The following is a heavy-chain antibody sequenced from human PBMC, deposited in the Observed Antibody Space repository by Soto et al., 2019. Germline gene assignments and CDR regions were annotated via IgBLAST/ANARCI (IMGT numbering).Heavy chain of an antibody. J-gene: IGHJ5*02. V-gene: IGHV3-21*01. CDR1: GFTFRSFT. D-gene: IGHD6-13*01. CDR2: ISSNSAYI. CDR3: TRDASRDSSARGWFDP. Sequence: PGSSLKISCAASGFTFRSFTMNWVRQAPGKGLEWVSTISSNSAYIYYTDALRGRFTISRDNAKNSLHLQMNSLRAEDTAVYYCTRDASRDSSARGWFDPWGPGTLVTVSS.